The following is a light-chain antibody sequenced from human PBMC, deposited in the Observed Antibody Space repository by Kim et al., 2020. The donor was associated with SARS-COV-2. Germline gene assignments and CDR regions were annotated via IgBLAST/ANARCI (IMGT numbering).Light chain of an antibody. CDR3: NSRDSSGNHYV. V-gene: IGLV3-19*01. Sequence: AWGQTVRITCQEDSLRSYYASWYQQKPEQAPVLVIYGKNNRPSGIPDRFSGSSSGNTASLTITGAQAEDEADYYCNSRDSSGNHYVFGTGTKVTVL. CDR2: GKN. J-gene: IGLJ1*01. CDR1: SLRSYY.